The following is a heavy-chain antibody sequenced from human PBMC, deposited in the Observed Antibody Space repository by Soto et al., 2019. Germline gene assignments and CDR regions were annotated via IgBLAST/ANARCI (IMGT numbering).Heavy chain of an antibody. CDR3: ARGDIIQGAAIDS. D-gene: IGHD1-26*01. CDR1: GDSISSSSSSSYS. CDR2: IYHSGST. V-gene: IGHV4-30-2*01. J-gene: IGHJ4*02. Sequence: QVQLQESASGLVKPSQTLSLTCVVSGDSISSSSSSSYSWHWVRRPPGEGLEWLGYIYHSGSTHYNPSLRGRITMSVDTSKNMFSLKLTDVTAADTAVYHCARGDIIQGAAIDSWGQGTLVSVSS.